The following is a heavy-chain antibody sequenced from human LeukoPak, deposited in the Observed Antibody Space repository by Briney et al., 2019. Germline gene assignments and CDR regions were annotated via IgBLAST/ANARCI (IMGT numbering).Heavy chain of an antibody. CDR2: VYYSGCT. Sequence: SETLSLTCTVSGGSIRSYYWSWIRQPPGKGLEWIGYVYYSGCTNYNPSLKSRVTISVDTSKNQFSLKLSSVTAADAAVYYCARDRVVVGANNYYYGMDVWGQGTTVTVSS. D-gene: IGHD2-15*01. CDR3: ARDRVVVGANNYYYGMDV. V-gene: IGHV4-59*01. J-gene: IGHJ6*02. CDR1: GGSIRSYY.